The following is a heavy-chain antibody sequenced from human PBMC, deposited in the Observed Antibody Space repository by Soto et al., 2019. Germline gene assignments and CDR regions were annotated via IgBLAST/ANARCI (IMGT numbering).Heavy chain of an antibody. CDR3: ARGPDYDGSGSSHNWFDP. CDR2: IYYSGST. D-gene: IGHD3-10*01. V-gene: IGHV4-59*01. J-gene: IGHJ5*02. Sequence: PSETLSLTCTVSGGSISRYYWSWIRQPPGKGLEWIGYIYYSGSTNYNPSLKSRVTISVDTSKNQFSLKLSSVTAADTAVYYCARGPDYDGSGSSHNWFDPWGQGTLVTVSS. CDR1: GGSISRYY.